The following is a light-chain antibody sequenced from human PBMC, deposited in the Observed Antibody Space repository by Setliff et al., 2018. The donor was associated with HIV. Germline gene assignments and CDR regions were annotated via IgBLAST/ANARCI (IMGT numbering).Light chain of an antibody. CDR3: QVWHTTSDHPGV. V-gene: IGLV3-21*02. J-gene: IGLJ1*01. CDR2: DDT. Sequence: SYELTQPPSVSVAPGETARITCGGTNIGSNGVHWYQKKPGRAPILVLYDDTDRPSGIPDRFSGSNSGNTATLTISRVEAGDEADYYCQVWHTTSDHPGVFGTETKV. CDR1: NIGSNG.